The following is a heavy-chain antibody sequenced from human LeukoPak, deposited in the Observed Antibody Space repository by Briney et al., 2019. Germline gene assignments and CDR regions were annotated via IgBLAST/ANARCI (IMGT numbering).Heavy chain of an antibody. Sequence: SETLSLTCTVSGGSISSSSYYWSWIRQPPGRGLEWIGSIYYTGSTYYNPSLKSRVTISVDTTKNQFSLKLSSVSAADTALYYCARHIVVVSTPADWFDPWGKGTLVTVSS. CDR2: IYYTGST. CDR3: ARHIVVVSTPADWFDP. J-gene: IGHJ5*02. D-gene: IGHD2-21*01. CDR1: GGSISSSSYY. V-gene: IGHV4-39*01.